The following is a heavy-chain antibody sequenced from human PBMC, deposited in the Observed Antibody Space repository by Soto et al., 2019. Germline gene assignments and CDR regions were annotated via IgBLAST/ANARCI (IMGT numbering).Heavy chain of an antibody. CDR1: GFTLSTYS. V-gene: IGHV3-30-3*01. CDR2: LSYDESDE. D-gene: IGHD3-9*01. J-gene: IGHJ4*02. Sequence: QVHLVESGGGVVQPGRSLRLSCAASGFTLSTYSMNWVRQAPGKGLEWVAVLSYDESDEFYVDSVKGRFTISRDKSKNPLYLQMNSLSAEDTAVYYCARERVTGYYSVIGYWGQGTLVTVSS. CDR3: ARERVTGYYSVIGY.